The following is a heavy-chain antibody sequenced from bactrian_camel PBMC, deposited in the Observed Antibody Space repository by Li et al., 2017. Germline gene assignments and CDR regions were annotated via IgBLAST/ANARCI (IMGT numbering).Heavy chain of an antibody. Sequence: HVQLVESGGGSVQTGGSLRLSCEASKDIRSTNCVGWFRQAPGKKREGVAAIYTAGGTAHYVDSVQGRFTISRDNAKNTLYLQLNSLETEDTAMYYCAAWGVDLHTMYLAFAYWGQGTQVTV. CDR1: KDIRSTNC. D-gene: IGHD2*01. J-gene: IGHJ6*01. V-gene: IGHV3S54*01. CDR2: IYTAGGTA. CDR3: AAWGVDLHTMYLAFAY.